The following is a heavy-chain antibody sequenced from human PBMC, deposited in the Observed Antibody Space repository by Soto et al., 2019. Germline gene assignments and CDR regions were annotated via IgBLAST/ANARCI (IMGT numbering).Heavy chain of an antibody. V-gene: IGHV3-23*01. CDR2: ISGSGGST. J-gene: IGHJ6*02. CDR1: RCTLSSYA. CDR3: AKDSGSGSYYNYYYYGMDV. D-gene: IGHD3-10*01. Sequence: GGCRGGSGGTSRCTLSSYAMSWVRQAPGKGLEWVSAISGSGGSTYYADSVKGRFTISRDNSKNTLYLQMNSLRAEDTAVYYCAKDSGSGSYYNYYYYGMDVWGQGTTVTVSS.